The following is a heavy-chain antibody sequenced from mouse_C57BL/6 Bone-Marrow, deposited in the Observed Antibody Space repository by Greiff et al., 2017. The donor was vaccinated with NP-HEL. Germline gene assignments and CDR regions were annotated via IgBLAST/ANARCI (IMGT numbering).Heavy chain of an antibody. Sequence: EVKLVESGGGLVQPGGSLKLSCAASGFTFSDYYMYWVRQTPEKRLEWVAYISHGGGSTYYPDTVKGRFTISRDNAKNTLYMQMSRLKSEDTAMYYCARHRDEYDVLWYFDVWGTGTTVTVSS. J-gene: IGHJ1*03. V-gene: IGHV5-12*01. CDR3: ARHRDEYDVLWYFDV. D-gene: IGHD2-4*01. CDR2: ISHGGGST. CDR1: GFTFSDYY.